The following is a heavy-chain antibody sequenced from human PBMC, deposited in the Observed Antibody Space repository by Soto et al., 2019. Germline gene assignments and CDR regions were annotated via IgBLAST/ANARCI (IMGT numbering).Heavy chain of an antibody. Sequence: QVKLQESGPGLVKPSGTLSLTCTVSGGSMTSSNWWNWVRQSPRKGLEWIGDAHHSGRANYNPSLKCRVTIPADKSKNHFSLKFSSVTAADKAVDFCKRSNAPGLGNWRQGTVFTVSS. J-gene: IGHJ4*02. CDR1: GGSMTSSNW. D-gene: IGHD7-27*01. CDR2: AHHSGRA. V-gene: IGHV4-4*02. CDR3: KRSNAPGLGN.